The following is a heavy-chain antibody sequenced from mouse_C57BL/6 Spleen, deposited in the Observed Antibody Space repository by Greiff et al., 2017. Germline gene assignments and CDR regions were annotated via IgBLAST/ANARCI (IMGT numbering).Heavy chain of an antibody. V-gene: IGHV14-4*01. J-gene: IGHJ4*01. D-gene: IGHD1-1*01. CDR1: GFNIKDDY. Sequence: VQLQQSGAELVRPGASVKLSCTASGFNIKDDYMHWVKQRPEQGLEWIGWIDPENGDTEYASKFKSKATLTVDTSSSTAYMQLSSLTSEDSAVYYCARVDYYGSSGGYAMDYWGQGTSVTVSS. CDR2: IDPENGDT. CDR3: ARVDYYGSSGGYAMDY.